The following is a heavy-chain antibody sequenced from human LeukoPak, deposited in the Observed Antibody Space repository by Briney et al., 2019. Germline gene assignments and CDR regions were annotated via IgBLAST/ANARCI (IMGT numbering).Heavy chain of an antibody. Sequence: GGSLRLSCGASGFTFSSYWMHWVRQAPGKGLVWISRINSDGSTTSYADSVKGRFTISRDNAKNTLYLQMNSLRAEDTAVYYCARESTRYSSSWYYRPPVDYWGQGTLVTVSS. D-gene: IGHD6-13*01. V-gene: IGHV3-74*01. CDR2: INSDGSTT. J-gene: IGHJ4*02. CDR3: ARESTRYSSSWYYRPPVDY. CDR1: GFTFSSYW.